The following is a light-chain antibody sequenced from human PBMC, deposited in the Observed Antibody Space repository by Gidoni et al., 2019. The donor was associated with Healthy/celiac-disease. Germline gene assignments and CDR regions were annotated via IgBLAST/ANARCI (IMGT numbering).Light chain of an antibody. CDR3: QAWDSSIVV. J-gene: IGLJ2*01. CDR2: QDS. Sequence: SYELTQPPSVSVSPGQTASITCSGDKLGDKYACWYQQKPGQSTVLVIYQDSKRPSGIPERFSGSNSGNTATLTISGTQAMDEADYDCQAWDSSIVVFGGGTKLTVL. CDR1: KLGDKY. V-gene: IGLV3-1*01.